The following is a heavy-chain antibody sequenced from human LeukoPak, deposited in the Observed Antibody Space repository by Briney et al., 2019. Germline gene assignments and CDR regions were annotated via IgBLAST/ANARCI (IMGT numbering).Heavy chain of an antibody. CDR2: IYGDGTT. CDR1: GFTVSNDY. CDR3: ARDRAGAQSWVALDP. D-gene: IGHD3-10*01. J-gene: IGHJ5*02. Sequence: GGSLRLSCAASGFTVSNDYMAWVRQAPGRGLEWVSLIYGDGTTFYTDSVKGRFTISRDNFKDTLYLQMSSLRPEDTALYYCARDRAGAQSWVALDPWGQGTLVTVSS. V-gene: IGHV3-66*02.